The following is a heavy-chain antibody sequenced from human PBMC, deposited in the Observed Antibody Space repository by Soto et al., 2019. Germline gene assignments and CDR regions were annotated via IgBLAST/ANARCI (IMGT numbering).Heavy chain of an antibody. CDR2: IKTRTDGGTT. Sequence: EVPLVESGGGLVKPGGSLRLSCAASGFTFSNPWMSWVRQAPGKGLEWVGRIKTRTDGGTTDYAAPVKGRFTISRADSKNTLFLQMNSLKTEDTAVYYCTIGTAVAIYNFDYWGQGTLVTVSS. CDR3: TIGTAVAIYNFDY. D-gene: IGHD5-18*01. V-gene: IGHV3-15*01. J-gene: IGHJ4*02. CDR1: GFTFSNPW.